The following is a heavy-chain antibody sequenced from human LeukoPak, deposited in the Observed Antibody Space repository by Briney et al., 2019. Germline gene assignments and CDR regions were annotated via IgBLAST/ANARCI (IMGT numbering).Heavy chain of an antibody. Sequence: GASVKVSCKASGYTFTGYYMHWVRQAPGQGLEWMGWINPNSGGTNYAQKFQGRVTMTRDASISTAYMELSRLRSDDTAVYYCARDLIDDFWSGHEHSNRFDPWGQGTLVTVSS. CDR2: INPNSGGT. CDR3: ARDLIDDFWSGHEHSNRFDP. J-gene: IGHJ5*02. V-gene: IGHV1-2*02. D-gene: IGHD3-3*01. CDR1: GYTFTGYY.